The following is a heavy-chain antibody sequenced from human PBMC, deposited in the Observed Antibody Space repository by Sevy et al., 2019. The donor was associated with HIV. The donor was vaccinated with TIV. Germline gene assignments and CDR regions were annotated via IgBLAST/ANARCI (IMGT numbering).Heavy chain of an antibody. Sequence: SESLSLTCTVSGGSVSSGSYYWSWIRQPPGKGLEWIGYIYYSGSTNYNPSLKSRVTISVDTSKNQFSLKLSSVTAADTAVYYCARAPAGKWFDPWGQGTLVTVSS. CDR1: GGSVSSGSYY. V-gene: IGHV4-61*01. CDR2: IYYSGST. J-gene: IGHJ5*02. D-gene: IGHD1-1*01. CDR3: ARAPAGKWFDP.